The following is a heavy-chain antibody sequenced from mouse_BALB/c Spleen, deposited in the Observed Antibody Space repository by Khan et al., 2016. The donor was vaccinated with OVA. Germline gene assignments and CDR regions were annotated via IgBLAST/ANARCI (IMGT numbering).Heavy chain of an antibody. CDR2: IIYPGYT. V-gene: IGHV3-8*02. CDR3: ARSTYRYAFVY. CDR1: GDSITSGY. D-gene: IGHD2-14*01. Sequence: EVELVESGPSLVKPSQTLSLTCSVTGDSITSGYWNWIRKFPGNKLEYMGYIIYPGYTYYNPSLKSRISITRHTSKNQYYLHLNSVTDEDTATYYCARSTYRYAFVYWGQGTLVTVSA. J-gene: IGHJ3*01.